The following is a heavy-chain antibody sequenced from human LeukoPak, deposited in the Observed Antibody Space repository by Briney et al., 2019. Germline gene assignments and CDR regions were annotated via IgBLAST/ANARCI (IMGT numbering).Heavy chain of an antibody. CDR1: GFTFSSYA. CDR3: AKDMGAWSDTSAKGRDY. Sequence: GGSLRLSCAASGFTFSSYAMSWGRQAPGKGVEWVSAISGSGGSTYYADSVKGRVTISRDNSKNTLYLQMNSLRAEDTAVYYWAKDMGAWSDTSAKGRDYWGRETLLTV. D-gene: IGHD3-22*01. CDR2: ISGSGGST. V-gene: IGHV3-23*01. J-gene: IGHJ4*02.